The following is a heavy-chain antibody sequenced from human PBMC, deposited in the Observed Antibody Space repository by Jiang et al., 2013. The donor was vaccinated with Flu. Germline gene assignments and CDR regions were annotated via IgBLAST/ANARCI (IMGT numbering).Heavy chain of an antibody. D-gene: IGHD3-3*01. CDR2: VDPEDGET. CDR3: AKDLSGVVGEMY. J-gene: IGHJ4*02. CDR1: GYIFTDYY. Sequence: SGAEVKKPGATVKISCKVSGYIFTDYYIHWVQQTPGKGLEWMGLVDPEDGETVYAEKFQGRVTITADTSIDTAYMEVSSLRSEDTAVYYCAKDLSGVVGEMYWGQGTLVTVSS. V-gene: IGHV1-69-2*01.